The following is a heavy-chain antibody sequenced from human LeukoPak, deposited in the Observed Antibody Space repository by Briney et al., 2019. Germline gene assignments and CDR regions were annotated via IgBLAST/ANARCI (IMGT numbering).Heavy chain of an antibody. CDR1: GYTFTNLY. J-gene: IGHJ4*02. D-gene: IGHD4-11*01. CDR3: ARHNYDFDFDY. Sequence: ASVKVSCKASGYTFTNLYMHWVRQAPGQGLEWMGLIKPYVGDTYYAQKFQGRVTMTRDTSISTAYMELSRLTSDDTAVYFCARHNYDFDFDYWGQGTLVTVSS. V-gene: IGHV1-2*02. CDR2: IKPYVGDT.